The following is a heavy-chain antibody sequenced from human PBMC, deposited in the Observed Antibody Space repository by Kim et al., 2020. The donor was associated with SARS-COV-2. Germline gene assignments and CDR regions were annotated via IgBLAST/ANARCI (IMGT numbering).Heavy chain of an antibody. CDR3: AKGGNGYDFWSDHYYYYMDV. CDR2: ISGSGGST. J-gene: IGHJ6*03. Sequence: GGSLRLSCAASGFTFSSYAMSWVRQAPGKGLEWVSAISGSGGSTYYADSVKGRFTISRDNSKNTLYLQMNSLRAEDTAVYYCAKGGNGYDFWSDHYYYYMDVWGKGTTVTVSS. CDR1: GFTFSSYA. V-gene: IGHV3-23*01. D-gene: IGHD3-3*01.